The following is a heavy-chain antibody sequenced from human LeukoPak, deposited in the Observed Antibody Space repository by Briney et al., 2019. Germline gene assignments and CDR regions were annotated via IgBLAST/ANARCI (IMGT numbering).Heavy chain of an antibody. D-gene: IGHD6-13*01. Sequence: KTSETLSLTCSVSGGSISSYYWSLIRQPPGKGLEWIGYIYYSGNTNYNPSLKSRVTISVDTSKNQFSLKLSSVTAADAAVYYCARGPTGIAFDYWGQGTLVTVSS. J-gene: IGHJ4*02. CDR1: GGSISSYY. CDR2: IYYSGNT. CDR3: ARGPTGIAFDY. V-gene: IGHV4-59*01.